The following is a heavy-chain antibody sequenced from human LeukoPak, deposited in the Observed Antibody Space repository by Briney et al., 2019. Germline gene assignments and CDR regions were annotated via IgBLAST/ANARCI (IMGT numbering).Heavy chain of an antibody. Sequence: PSETLSLTCTVSGGSIISSDYWSWIRPSPGKGLEWIGYIYYTGSVYYNPSLKSRVTISIDSSKNQFSLRLSSVTAADTAVYYCARVHDNRDYYYDYWGQGTLVTVSS. CDR1: GGSIISSDY. J-gene: IGHJ4*02. V-gene: IGHV4-59*01. D-gene: IGHD3-22*01. CDR3: ARVHDNRDYYYDY. CDR2: IYYTGSV.